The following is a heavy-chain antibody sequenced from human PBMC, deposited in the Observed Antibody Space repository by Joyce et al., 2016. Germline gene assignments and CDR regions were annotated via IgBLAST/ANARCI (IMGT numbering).Heavy chain of an antibody. V-gene: IGHV3-21*01. CDR1: GFTFNRHK. CDR3: VRGSNPSYFYYMDV. D-gene: IGHD1-14*01. Sequence: EVQLVESGGGMVKPGGSLRLSCAASGFTFNRHKMNWVRQSAGKGLVCVSIISDNTHYINYADTVKGRFTISRVNAKNSLYLQMNSLRAEDTAVYYCVRGSNPSYFYYMDVWGKGTTVIVSS. J-gene: IGHJ6*03. CDR2: ISDNTHYI.